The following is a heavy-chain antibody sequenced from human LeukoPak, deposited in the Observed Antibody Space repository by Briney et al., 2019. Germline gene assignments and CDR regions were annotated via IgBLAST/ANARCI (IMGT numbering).Heavy chain of an antibody. Sequence: GGSLRLSCAASGFTFSSYAMSWVRQAPGKGLEWVSAISGSGGSTYYADSVKGRFTISRDNSKNTLYLQMNSLRAEDTAVYYCAKATEYCSSTSCLYYYYGMDVWGQGTTVTVSS. CDR1: GFTFSSYA. D-gene: IGHD2-2*01. V-gene: IGHV3-23*01. CDR2: ISGSGGST. CDR3: AKATEYCSSTSCLYYYYGMDV. J-gene: IGHJ6*02.